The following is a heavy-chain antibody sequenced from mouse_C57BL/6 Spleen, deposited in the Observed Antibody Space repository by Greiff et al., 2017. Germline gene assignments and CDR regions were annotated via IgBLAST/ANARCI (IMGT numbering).Heavy chain of an antibody. V-gene: IGHV7-3*01. CDR2: IRNKANGYTT. Sequence: EVQLVESGGGLVQPGGSLSLSCAASGFTFTDYYMSWVRQPPGKALEWLGFIRNKANGYTTEYSASVKGRFTISRDNSQSILYLQMNALRAEDSATYYCARFYDAYFDYWGQGTTLTVSS. CDR3: ARFYDAYFDY. J-gene: IGHJ2*01. D-gene: IGHD2-3*01. CDR1: GFTFTDYY.